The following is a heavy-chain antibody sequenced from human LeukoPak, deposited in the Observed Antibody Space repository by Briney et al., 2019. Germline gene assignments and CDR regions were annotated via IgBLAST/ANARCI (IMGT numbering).Heavy chain of an antibody. Sequence: GGSLRLSCAASVFVACYNYMSWVPQAPGQGLEWVSHIYTSGITKYTDSVEGRFTISRDNAKNPLYLQINPLSAQGTAVYNCVGYYVGKFDYWGQGTLVTVSS. J-gene: IGHJ4*02. V-gene: IGHV3-66*02. CDR3: VGYYVGKFDY. CDR1: VFVACYNY. D-gene: IGHD4-23*01. CDR2: IYTSGIT.